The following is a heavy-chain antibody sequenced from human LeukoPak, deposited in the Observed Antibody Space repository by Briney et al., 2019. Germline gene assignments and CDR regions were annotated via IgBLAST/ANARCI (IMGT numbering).Heavy chain of an antibody. CDR2: MNPNSGNT. Sequence: ASVKVSCKASGGTFSSYAISWVRQAPGQGLEWMGWMNPNSGNTGYAQKFQGRVTMTRNTSISTAYMELSSLRSEDTAVYYCARVIFVSRRNGGYCSSTSCYVGLGYWGQGTLVTVSS. D-gene: IGHD2-2*01. CDR3: ARVIFVSRRNGGYCSSTSCYVGLGY. V-gene: IGHV1-8*02. CDR1: GGTFSSYA. J-gene: IGHJ4*02.